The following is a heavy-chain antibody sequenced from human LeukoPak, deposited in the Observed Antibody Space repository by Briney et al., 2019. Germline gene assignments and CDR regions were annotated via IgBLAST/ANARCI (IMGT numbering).Heavy chain of an antibody. Sequence: SETLSLTCTVSGGSISSYYWSWIRQPPGKGLEWIGYIYYSGSTNYNPSLKSRVTMSVDTSKNQFSLKLSSVTAADTAVYYCARDTFGGIAATWGQGTLVTVSS. V-gene: IGHV4-59*12. CDR2: IYYSGST. CDR1: GGSISSYY. CDR3: ARDTFGGIAAT. J-gene: IGHJ5*02. D-gene: IGHD6-13*01.